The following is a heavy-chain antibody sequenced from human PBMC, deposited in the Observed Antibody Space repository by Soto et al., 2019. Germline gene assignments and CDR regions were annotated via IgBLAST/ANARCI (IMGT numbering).Heavy chain of an antibody. CDR2: IWYDGSNK. CDR1: GFTFSSYG. CDR3: ARGSYDFWSGYHFDY. D-gene: IGHD3-3*01. J-gene: IGHJ4*02. V-gene: IGHV3-33*01. Sequence: QVQLVESGGGVVQPGRSLRLSCAASGFTFSSYGMHWVRQAPGKGLEWVAVIWYDGSNKYYADSVKGRFTISRDNSQNTLYLQMNSLRAEDTAVYYCARGSYDFWSGYHFDYWGQGTLVTVSS.